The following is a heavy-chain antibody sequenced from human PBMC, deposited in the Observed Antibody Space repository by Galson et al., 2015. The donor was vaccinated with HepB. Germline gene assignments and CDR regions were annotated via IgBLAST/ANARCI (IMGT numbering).Heavy chain of an antibody. CDR3: AYFTSGSAEDLHY. D-gene: IGHD3-10*01. CDR2: IIPIFGTA. CDR1: GGTFSSYS. V-gene: IGHV1-69*13. J-gene: IGHJ1*01. Sequence: SVKVSCKASGGTFSSYSIIWVRQAPGQGLEWMGGIIPIFGTANYAQKFQGRVTIAADESTSTAYMVLRSLRYEDTAVYYSAYFTSGSAEDLHYWGQGTLVTVSS.